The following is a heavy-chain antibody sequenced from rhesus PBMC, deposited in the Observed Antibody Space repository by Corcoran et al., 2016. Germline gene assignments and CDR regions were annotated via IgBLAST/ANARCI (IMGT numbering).Heavy chain of an antibody. Sequence: QLQLQESGPGLVKPSETLSVTCAVSGGYMSSSYWSWIRQAPGKGLEWNGYIYGNGSSTNYDPSLQSRVTLSVGTSKNRLSLTLSSVTAAATAVYYCASYPEVYWGQGLLVTVSS. CDR3: ASYPEVY. D-gene: IGHD3-9*01. V-gene: IGHV4-169*02. J-gene: IGHJ4*01. CDR2: IYGNGSST. CDR1: GGYMSSSY.